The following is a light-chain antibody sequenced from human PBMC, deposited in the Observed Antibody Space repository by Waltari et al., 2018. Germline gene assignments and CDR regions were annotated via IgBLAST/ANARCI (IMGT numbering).Light chain of an antibody. CDR2: GAS. CDR3: QQYGSSPYT. V-gene: IGKV3-20*01. Sequence: LSCRASQSVSSSYLAWYQQKPGQAPRLLIYGASSRATGIPDRFSGSGSGTDFTLTISRLEPEDFAVYYCQQYGSSPYTFGQGTKLEIK. CDR1: QSVSSSY. J-gene: IGKJ2*01.